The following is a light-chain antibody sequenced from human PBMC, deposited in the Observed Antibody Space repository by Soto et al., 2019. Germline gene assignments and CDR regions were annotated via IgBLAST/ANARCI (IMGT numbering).Light chain of an antibody. J-gene: IGKJ4*01. CDR1: QDINNY. Sequence: DIQMTQSPSSLSASVGDRVTISCQASQDINNYLNWYQQKPGKAPKLLIYDASKLETGVPSRFSGSGSGTDFTFTISSLQPEDIATYCCQQYVDLPPTFGGGTKVEIK. CDR2: DAS. V-gene: IGKV1-33*01. CDR3: QQYVDLPPT.